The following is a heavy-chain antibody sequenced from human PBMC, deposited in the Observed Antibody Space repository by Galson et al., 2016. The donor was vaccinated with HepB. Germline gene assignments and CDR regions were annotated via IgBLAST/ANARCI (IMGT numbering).Heavy chain of an antibody. D-gene: IGHD2-21*01. CDR1: GFTFSTYS. Sequence: SLRLSCAASGFTFSTYSLNWVRQAPGKGLEWVSSISSSSSYIYYAGSVKGRFTISRDNAKSSLYLQMNSLRAEDTAVYYCARDNPHGDYVGNYLYYSMDVWGQGTTVTVSS. CDR2: ISSSSSYI. CDR3: ARDNPHGDYVGNYLYYSMDV. V-gene: IGHV3-21*01. J-gene: IGHJ6*02.